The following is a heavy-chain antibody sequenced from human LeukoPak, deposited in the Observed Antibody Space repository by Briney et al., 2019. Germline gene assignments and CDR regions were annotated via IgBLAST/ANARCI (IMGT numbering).Heavy chain of an antibody. CDR3: ARARVLLWFGELSPFDY. Sequence: ASVKVSCKASGYTFTGYYMHWVRQAPGQGLEWMGRINPNSGGTNYAQKFQGRVTMTRDTSISTAYLELSRLRSDDTAVDYCARARVLLWFGELSPFDYWGQGTLVTVSS. D-gene: IGHD3-10*01. CDR1: GYTFTGYY. CDR2: INPNSGGT. V-gene: IGHV1-2*06. J-gene: IGHJ4*02.